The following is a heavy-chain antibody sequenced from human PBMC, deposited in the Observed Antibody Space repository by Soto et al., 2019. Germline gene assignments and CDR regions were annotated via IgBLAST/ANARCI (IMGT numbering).Heavy chain of an antibody. CDR1: GGTFSSYA. J-gene: IGHJ6*02. D-gene: IGHD3-3*01. CDR2: IIPIFGTA. Sequence: SVKVSCKXSGGTFSSYAISWVRQAPGQGLEWMGGIIPIFGTANYAQKFQGRVTITADKSTSTAYMELSSLRSEDTAVYYCAREDITIFGLVPYYFGMDVWGQGTTVTVSS. V-gene: IGHV1-69*06. CDR3: AREDITIFGLVPYYFGMDV.